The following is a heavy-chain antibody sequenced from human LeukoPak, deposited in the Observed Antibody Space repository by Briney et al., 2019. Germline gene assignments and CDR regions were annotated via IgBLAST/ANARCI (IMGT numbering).Heavy chain of an antibody. J-gene: IGHJ4*02. V-gene: IGHV3-48*03. CDR1: GFTFSSYE. CDR3: ARESYSSSWYAEGFDY. D-gene: IGHD6-13*01. CDR2: ISSSGSTI. Sequence: GGSLRLSCAASGFTFSSYEMNWVRQAPGKGLEWVSYISSSGSTIYYADSVKGRFTISRDNAKNSLYLQMNSLRAEDTAVYYCARESYSSSWYAEGFDYWGQGTLVTVSS.